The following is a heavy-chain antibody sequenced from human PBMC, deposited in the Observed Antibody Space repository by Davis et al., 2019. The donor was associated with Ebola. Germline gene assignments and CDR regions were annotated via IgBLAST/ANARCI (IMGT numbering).Heavy chain of an antibody. CDR2: IYRDGSEK. CDR3: ATDVEATVKTHSFYGMDV. V-gene: IGHV3-7*01. J-gene: IGHJ6*02. Sequence: GGSLRLSCAASGFTSTNYWMSWVRQAPGKGLEWVANIYRDGSEKYYVDSVKGRFTISRDNSKHTLYLQMSSLRAEDTAVYYCATDVEATVKTHSFYGMDVWGQGTTVTVSS. CDR1: GFTSTNYW. D-gene: IGHD4-17*01.